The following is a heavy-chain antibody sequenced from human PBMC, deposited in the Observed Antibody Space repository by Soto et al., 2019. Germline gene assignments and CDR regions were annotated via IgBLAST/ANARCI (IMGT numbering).Heavy chain of an antibody. CDR2: ISPMFGAA. Sequence: QVQLVQSGAEMKKPGSSVKVSCQSSGGTFNTYAMNWVRQAPGQGPEWMGDISPMFGAANYAPKFQGRVTITADESTGTSYMQLSSLTSEDTDLYFCAREVQGHTPAFVYWGQGTLVTVSS. V-gene: IGHV1-69*19. CDR3: AREVQGHTPAFVY. CDR1: GGTFNTYA. J-gene: IGHJ4*02.